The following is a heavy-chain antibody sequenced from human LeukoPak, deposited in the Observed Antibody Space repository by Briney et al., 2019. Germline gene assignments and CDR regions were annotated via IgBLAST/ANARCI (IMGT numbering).Heavy chain of an antibody. J-gene: IGHJ4*02. CDR3: AKDTS. CDR2: ISWNSGSI. Sequence: GGSLRLSCAASGFTFDDYAMHWVRQAPGKGLEWVSGISWNSGSIGYADSVKGRFTISRDNAKNSLYLQMNSLRAEDTALYYCAKDTSWGQGTLVTVSS. CDR1: GFTFDDYA. V-gene: IGHV3-9*01.